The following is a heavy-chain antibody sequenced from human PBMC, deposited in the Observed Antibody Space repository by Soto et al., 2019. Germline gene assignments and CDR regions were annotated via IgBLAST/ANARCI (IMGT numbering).Heavy chain of an antibody. J-gene: IGHJ6*02. Sequence: QVQLVESGGGVVQPGRSLRLSCAASGFTFSSYGMHWVRQAPGKGLEWVAVISYDGSNKYYADSVKGRFTISRDNSKNTLYLQMNRLRAEEKAVYYCAKDFGEGELLRNYYYYYGMDVWGQGTTVTVSS. V-gene: IGHV3-30*18. D-gene: IGHD1-26*01. CDR2: ISYDGSNK. CDR1: GFTFSSYG. CDR3: AKDFGEGELLRNYYYYYGMDV.